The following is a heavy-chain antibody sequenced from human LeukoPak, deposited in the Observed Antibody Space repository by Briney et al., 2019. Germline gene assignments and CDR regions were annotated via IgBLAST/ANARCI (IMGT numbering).Heavy chain of an antibody. D-gene: IGHD2-2*01. CDR2: IYYSGST. J-gene: IGHJ3*02. V-gene: IGHV4-39*01. CDR1: GGSISSSSYY. CDR3: ARPRGGYCSSTSCSDAFDI. Sequence: SETLSLTCTVSGGSISSSSYYWGWIRQPPGKGLEWIGSIYYSGSTYYNPSLKSRVTISADTSKNQFSLKLSSVTAADTAVYYCARPRGGYCSSTSCSDAFDIWGQGTMVTVSS.